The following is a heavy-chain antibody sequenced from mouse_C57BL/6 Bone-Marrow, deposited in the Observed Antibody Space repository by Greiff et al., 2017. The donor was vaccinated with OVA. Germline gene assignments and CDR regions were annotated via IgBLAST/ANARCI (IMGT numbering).Heavy chain of an antibody. Sequence: EVKLMESGGGLVQPGGSLKLSCAASGFTFSDYGMAWVRQAPRKGPEWVAFISNLAYSIYYADTVTGRFTISRENAKNTLYLEMSSLGSEDTAMYYGAGQHYGSSYDWYFDVWGTGTTVTVSS. J-gene: IGHJ1*03. V-gene: IGHV5-15*01. D-gene: IGHD1-1*01. CDR3: AGQHYGSSYDWYFDV. CDR1: GFTFSDYG. CDR2: ISNLAYSI.